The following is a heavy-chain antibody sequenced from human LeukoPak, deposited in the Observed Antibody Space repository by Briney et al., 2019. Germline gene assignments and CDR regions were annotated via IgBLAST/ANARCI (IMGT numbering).Heavy chain of an antibody. CDR3: ATFTYGSGVDY. Sequence: GSLRLSCAASGFTFSSYSMNWVRQAPGKGLEWVSSISSSSSYIYYADSVKGRFTISRDNAKNLLYLQMNSLRAEDTAVYYCATFTYGSGVDYWGQGTLVTVSS. D-gene: IGHD3-10*01. V-gene: IGHV3-21*01. CDR2: ISSSSSYI. J-gene: IGHJ4*02. CDR1: GFTFSSYS.